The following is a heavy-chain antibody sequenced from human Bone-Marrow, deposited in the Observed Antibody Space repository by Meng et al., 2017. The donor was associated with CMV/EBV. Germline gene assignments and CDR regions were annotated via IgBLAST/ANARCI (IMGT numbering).Heavy chain of an antibody. CDR2: ISSSSSTI. CDR3: AREGGPIAAAGTFHY. V-gene: IGHV3-48*01. J-gene: IGHJ4*02. CDR1: GFTFSSYS. Sequence: GESLKISCAASGFTFSSYSMNWVRQAPGKGLEWVSYISSSSSTIYYADSVKGRFTISRDNSKNTLYLQMNSLRAEDTAVYYCAREGGPIAAAGTFHYWGQGTLVTVSS. D-gene: IGHD6-13*01.